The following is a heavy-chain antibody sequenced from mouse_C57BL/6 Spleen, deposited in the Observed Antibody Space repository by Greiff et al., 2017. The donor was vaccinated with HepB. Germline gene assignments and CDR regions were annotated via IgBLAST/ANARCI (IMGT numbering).Heavy chain of an antibody. Sequence: EVKLQESGPGLVKPSQSLSLTCSVTGYSITSGYYWNWIRQFPGNKLEWMGYISYDGSNNYNPSLKNRISITRDTSKNQFFLKLNSVTTEDTATYYCAVDLFGNYRGYFDYWGQGTTLTVSS. CDR2: ISYDGSN. CDR1: GYSITSGYY. CDR3: AVDLFGNYRGYFDY. V-gene: IGHV3-6*01. D-gene: IGHD2-1*01. J-gene: IGHJ2*01.